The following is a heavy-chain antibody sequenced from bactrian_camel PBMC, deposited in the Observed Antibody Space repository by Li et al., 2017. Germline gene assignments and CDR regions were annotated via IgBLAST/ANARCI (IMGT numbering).Heavy chain of an antibody. CDR3: VNGASDVGYNY. J-gene: IGHJ4*01. CDR2: INGGGGTT. CDR1: GFTFSSSW. D-gene: IGHD5*01. Sequence: HVQLVESGGGSVQAGGSLRLSCAASGFTFSSSWMFWVRQAPGKGLEWVSSINGGGGTTYSADHVKGRFTISRDNAKNTLYLQLNSLKTEDRAMYYCVNGASDVGYNYWGQGTQVTVS. V-gene: IGHV3S1*01.